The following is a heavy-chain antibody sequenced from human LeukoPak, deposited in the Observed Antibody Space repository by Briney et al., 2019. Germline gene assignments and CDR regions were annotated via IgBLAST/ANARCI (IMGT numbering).Heavy chain of an antibody. V-gene: IGHV3-30-3*01. CDR2: ISYDGGNK. CDR1: GFTFSSYA. Sequence: PGGSLRLSCAASGFTFSSYAMHWVRQAPGKGLEWVAVISYDGGNKYYADSVKGRFTISRDNSKNTLYLQMNSLRAEDTAVYYCARAYILWDAAQNSGDYYYMDGWGKGTTVTVSS. D-gene: IGHD3-3*02. CDR3: ARAYILWDAAQNSGDYYYMDG. J-gene: IGHJ6*03.